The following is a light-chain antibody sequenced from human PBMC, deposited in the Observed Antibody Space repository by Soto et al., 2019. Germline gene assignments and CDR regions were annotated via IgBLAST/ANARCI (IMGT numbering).Light chain of an antibody. CDR3: QQRSNWALYT. CDR1: QSVSSY. Sequence: EIVLTQSPATLSLSPGERATLSCRASQSVSSYLAWYQQKPGQAPRLLIYDASNRATGIPARFSGSGSGTDFTLTISSLEPEDFAVYYSQQRSNWALYTFGQGTKLEIK. V-gene: IGKV3-11*01. CDR2: DAS. J-gene: IGKJ2*01.